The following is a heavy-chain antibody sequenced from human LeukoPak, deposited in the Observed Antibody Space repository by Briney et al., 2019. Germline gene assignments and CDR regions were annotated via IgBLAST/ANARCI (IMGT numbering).Heavy chain of an antibody. Sequence: PGGSLRLSCAASGFTFTTYAMSWVRRAPGKGLEWVSAISGSATTTYYADSVKGRFTISRDNSENTLYLQMNSLRAEDTAVYYCAKEAMYCRTDTRCHLHWGQGTLVTVSS. CDR1: GFTFTTYA. J-gene: IGHJ4*02. V-gene: IGHV3-23*01. CDR3: AKEAMYCRTDTRCHLH. D-gene: IGHD2-2*01. CDR2: ISGSATTT.